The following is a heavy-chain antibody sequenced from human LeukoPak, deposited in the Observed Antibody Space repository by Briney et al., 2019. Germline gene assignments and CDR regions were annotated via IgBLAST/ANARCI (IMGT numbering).Heavy chain of an antibody. D-gene: IGHD1-26*01. CDR1: GFTVSSNY. J-gene: IGHJ4*02. V-gene: IGHV3-9*01. CDR2: ISWNSGST. Sequence: ALRLSCAASGFTVSSNYMSWVRQAPGKGLEWGSGISWNSGSTGYADSVKGRFTISRDNAKNSLYLQMNSLRAEDTALYYCAKAVGATLRTSFDYWGQGTLVTVSS. CDR3: AKAVGATLRTSFDY.